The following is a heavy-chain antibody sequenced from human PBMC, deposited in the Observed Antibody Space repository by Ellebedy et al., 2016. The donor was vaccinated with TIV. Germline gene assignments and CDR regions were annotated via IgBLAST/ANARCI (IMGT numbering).Heavy chain of an antibody. V-gene: IGHV4-59*01. J-gene: IGHJ4*02. Sequence: MPSETLSLTCTVPGGSISSYYWSWIRKLQGKGLEWIGYIYYSGSTNYNPSLKSRVTISVNTSKNQFSLKLSSVTTADTAVYYCAQGGIYFSGGSCPPDYWGQGTLFTVSS. CDR1: GGSISSYY. CDR2: IYYSGST. D-gene: IGHD2-15*01. CDR3: AQGGIYFSGGSCPPDY.